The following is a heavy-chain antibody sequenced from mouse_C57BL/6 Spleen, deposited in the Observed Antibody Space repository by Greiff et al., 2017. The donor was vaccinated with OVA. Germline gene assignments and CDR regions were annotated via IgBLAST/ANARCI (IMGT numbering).Heavy chain of an antibody. CDR1: GYTFTSYG. CDR3: ARSDSDGYLGYAMDY. Sequence: QVQLQQSGAELARPGASVKLSCTASGYTFTSYGISWVKQRPGQGLEWIGEIYPRSGNTYYNEKFNGTATLTADKSYSTAYMELRSLTSEDSAVYFCARSDSDGYLGYAMDYWGQGTSVTVSS. D-gene: IGHD2-3*01. V-gene: IGHV1-81*01. CDR2: IYPRSGNT. J-gene: IGHJ4*01.